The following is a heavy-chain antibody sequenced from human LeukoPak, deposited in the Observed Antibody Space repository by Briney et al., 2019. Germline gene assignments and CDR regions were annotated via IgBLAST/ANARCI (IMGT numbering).Heavy chain of an antibody. V-gene: IGHV3-11*01. J-gene: IGHJ6*02. Sequence: PGGSLRLSCAASGFTFSDYYMSWIRQAPGKGLEWLSYISKNGKTIYYADSVKGRFTISRDNARKSVYLQMNSLRAEDTAVYYCAKWMATISIDGMDVWGQGTTVTVSS. CDR3: AKWMATISIDGMDV. CDR1: GFTFSDYY. CDR2: ISKNGKTI. D-gene: IGHD5-24*01.